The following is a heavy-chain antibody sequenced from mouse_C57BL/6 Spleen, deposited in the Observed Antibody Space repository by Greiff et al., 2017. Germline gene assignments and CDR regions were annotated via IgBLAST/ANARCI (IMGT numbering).Heavy chain of an antibody. J-gene: IGHJ2*01. CDR3: ARSTGRDYFDY. CDR2: INPSNGGT. V-gene: IGHV1-53*01. CDR1: GYTFTSYW. D-gene: IGHD4-1*01. Sequence: QVQLKQSGTELVKPGASVKLSCKASGYTFTSYWMHWVKQRPGQGLEWIGNINPSNGGTNYNEKFKSKATLTVDKSSSTAYMQLSSLTSEDSAVYYCARSTGRDYFDYWGQGTTLTVSS.